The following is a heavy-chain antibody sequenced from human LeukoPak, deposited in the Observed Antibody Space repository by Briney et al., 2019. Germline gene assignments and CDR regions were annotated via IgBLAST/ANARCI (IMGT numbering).Heavy chain of an antibody. J-gene: IGHJ4*02. CDR2: ISSSSSTI. D-gene: IGHD1-26*01. V-gene: IGHV3-48*04. CDR1: GITFTSYS. Sequence: PGGSLRLSCAASGITFTSYSMNWVRQAPGKGLEWVSYISSSSSTIYYADSVKGRFTISRDNAKNSLYLQMNSLRAEDTAVYYCAKGGVGAHFDYWGQGTLVTVSS. CDR3: AKGGVGAHFDY.